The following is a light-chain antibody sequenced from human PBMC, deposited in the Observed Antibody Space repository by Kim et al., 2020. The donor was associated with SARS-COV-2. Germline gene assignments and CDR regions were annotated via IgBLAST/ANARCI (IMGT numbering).Light chain of an antibody. V-gene: IGKV3-11*01. CDR2: DAS. J-gene: IGKJ2*01. Sequence: LAPGETATLSCRASQSVSNFLAWYQQKPVQAPRLLIYDASNRAPGIPARFSGSGSGTDFTLTISSLEPEDFAVYYCQQRTNWPPFTFGQGTKLEIK. CDR3: QQRTNWPPFT. CDR1: QSVSNF.